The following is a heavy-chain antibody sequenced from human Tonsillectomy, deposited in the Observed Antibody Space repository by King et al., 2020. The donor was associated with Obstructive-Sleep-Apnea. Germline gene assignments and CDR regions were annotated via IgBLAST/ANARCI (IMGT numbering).Heavy chain of an antibody. CDR2: ISSSSSYI. CDR3: ARSGLGATSYDFDY. J-gene: IGHJ4*02. D-gene: IGHD1-26*01. V-gene: IGHV3-21*01. Sequence: QLVQSGGGLVKPGGSLRLSCAASGFTFSSYSMNWVRQAPGKGLEWVSSISSSSSYIYYADSVKGRFTISRDNAKNSLYLQMNSLRAEDTAVYYCARSGLGATSYDFDYWGQGTLVTVSS. CDR1: GFTFSSYS.